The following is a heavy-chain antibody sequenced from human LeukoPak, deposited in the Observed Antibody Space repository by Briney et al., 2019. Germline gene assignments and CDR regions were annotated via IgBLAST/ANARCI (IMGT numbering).Heavy chain of an antibody. CDR2: IKEDGSEK. Sequence: PGGSLRLSCAASGFTFSSYWMSWLRQAPEKGLEWVANIKEDGSEKYYVDSVKGRFSISRDNAKNSLYLQMNSLRAEDTAVYFCARISHWRVLLWGQGILFTVSS. J-gene: IGHJ4*02. CDR3: ARISHWRVLL. V-gene: IGHV3-7*01. CDR1: GFTFSSYW. D-gene: IGHD2-8*02.